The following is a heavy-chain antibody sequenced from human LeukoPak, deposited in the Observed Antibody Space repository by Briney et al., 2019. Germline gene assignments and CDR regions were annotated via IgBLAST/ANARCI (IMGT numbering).Heavy chain of an antibody. J-gene: IGHJ4*02. CDR2: IYLDGST. Sequence: SETLSLTCAVSGGSISSNNWWIWVRQSPEKGLEWIGEIYLDGSTNYNPSLKSRVTISVDKSKNQFSLKLTSLTAADTAVYYCARGGDWRFDYWGQGTLVTVSS. CDR3: ARGGDWRFDY. CDR1: GGSISSNNW. D-gene: IGHD2-21*02. V-gene: IGHV4-4*02.